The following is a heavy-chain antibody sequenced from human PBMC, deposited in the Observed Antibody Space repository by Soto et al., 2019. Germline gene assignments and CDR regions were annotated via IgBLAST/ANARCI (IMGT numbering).Heavy chain of an antibody. CDR2: IYYSGST. D-gene: IGHD2-21*02. Sequence: SETLSLTCTVSGGSVSSGSYYWSWIRQPPGKGLEWIGYIYYSGSTYYNPSLKSRVTISVDTSKNQFSLKLSSVTAADTAVYYCARHALRGGGGDYDYWGQGTLVTVSS. CDR1: GGSVSSGSYY. V-gene: IGHV4-39*01. J-gene: IGHJ4*02. CDR3: ARHALRGGGGDYDY.